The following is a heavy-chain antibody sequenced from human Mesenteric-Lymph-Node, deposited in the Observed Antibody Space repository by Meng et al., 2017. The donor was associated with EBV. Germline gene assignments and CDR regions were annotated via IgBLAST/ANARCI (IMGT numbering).Heavy chain of an antibody. D-gene: IGHD3-22*01. CDR3: SHTDYFDNTGHH. V-gene: IGHV1-2*06. Sequence: QVQLVQSGAEVKKPGALVKVSCKASAYSYSGYYLHWVRQAPGQGLEWMGRINPRSGATSYAEKFQGRLAMTGDTSVSTAYMELASLRSDDTAVYFCSHTDYFDNTGHHWGQGTLVTVSS. CDR1: AYSYSGYY. J-gene: IGHJ4*02. CDR2: INPRSGAT.